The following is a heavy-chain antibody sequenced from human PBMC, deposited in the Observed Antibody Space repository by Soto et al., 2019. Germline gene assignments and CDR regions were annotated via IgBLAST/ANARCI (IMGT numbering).Heavy chain of an antibody. CDR1: GFTFSSYS. CDR3: ARDRGSYSYYYYGMDV. J-gene: IGHJ6*02. CDR2: ISSSSTYI. Sequence: VQLVESGGGLVKPGGSLRLSCAASGFTFSSYSMNWVRQAPGKGLEWVSSISSSSTYIYYADSVKGRFTISRDNAKNSLYLQMNSLRAEDTAVYYCARDRGSYSYYYYGMDVWGQGTTVTVSS. V-gene: IGHV3-21*01. D-gene: IGHD1-26*01.